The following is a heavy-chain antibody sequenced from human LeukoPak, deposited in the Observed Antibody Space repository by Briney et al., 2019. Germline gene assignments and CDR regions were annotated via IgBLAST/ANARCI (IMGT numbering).Heavy chain of an antibody. CDR1: GYTFTDHA. V-gene: IGHV7-4-1*02. CDR2: INTNTGNP. D-gene: IGHD3-10*01. CDR3: ARRSMVQHLDV. Sequence: ASVKVSCKASGYTFTDHAINWVRQAPGQGLEYMGWINTNTGNPTYAQAFTGRIVFSLDTSVSTAYLQIRSLKAEDTAVYFCARRSMVQHLDVWGKGTTVIVSS. J-gene: IGHJ6*04.